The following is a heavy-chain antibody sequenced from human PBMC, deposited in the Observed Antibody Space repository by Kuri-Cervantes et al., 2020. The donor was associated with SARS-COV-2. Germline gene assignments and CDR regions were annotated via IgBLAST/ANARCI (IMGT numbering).Heavy chain of an antibody. V-gene: IGHV4-59*01. CDR1: GGSISSYY. J-gene: IGHJ4*02. CDR2: IYYSGST. Sequence: LRLSCTVSGGSISSYYWSWIRQPPGKGLEWIGYIYYSGSTNYNPSLKSRVTISVDTSKNQFSLKLKSVTAADTAVYYCARGGYSYEYWGQGTRVTVSS. D-gene: IGHD5-24*01. CDR3: ARGGYSYEY.